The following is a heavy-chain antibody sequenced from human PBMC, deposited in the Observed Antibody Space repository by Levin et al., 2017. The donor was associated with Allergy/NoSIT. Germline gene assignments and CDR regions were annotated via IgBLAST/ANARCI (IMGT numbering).Heavy chain of an antibody. CDR2: IYSGGDT. CDR3: GRDGPGGGH. J-gene: IGHJ4*02. V-gene: IGHV3-66*01. D-gene: IGHD3-10*01. Sequence: GESLKISCTASGVTVGNNYFMWVRQAPGKGLEWVSHIYSGGDTNYADSVRGRFSISRDNSKNTLYLQMNSQRAEDTAVYYCGRDGPGGGHWGQGTLVTVSS. CDR1: GVTVGNNY.